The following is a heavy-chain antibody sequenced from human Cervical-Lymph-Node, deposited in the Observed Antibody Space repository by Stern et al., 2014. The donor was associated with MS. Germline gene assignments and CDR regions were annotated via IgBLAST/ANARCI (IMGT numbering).Heavy chain of an antibody. CDR1: GYSFSSYG. D-gene: IGHD5-18*01. CDR2: ISAYNGDS. J-gene: IGHJ4*02. V-gene: IGHV1-18*01. Sequence: VQLVESGGEVKKPGASVKVSCKASGYSFSSYGITWVLQAPGQGLECMGWISAYNGDSNYAQKFEGRVPMTTDTSTRTAYMELRSLRSDDTAVYFCARAIVIPEGGHGYHFDYWGQGTLVTVAP. CDR3: ARAIVIPEGGHGYHFDY.